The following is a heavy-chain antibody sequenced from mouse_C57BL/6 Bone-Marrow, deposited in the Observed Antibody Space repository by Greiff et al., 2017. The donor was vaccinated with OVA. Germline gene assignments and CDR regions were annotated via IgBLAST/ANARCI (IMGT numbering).Heavy chain of an antibody. Sequence: VKLQQPGAELVKPGASVKMSCKASGYTFTSYWITWVKQRPGQGLEWIGDIYPGSGSTNYNEKFKSKATLTVDTSSSTAYMQLSSLTSEDSAVYYCARCEVYYDYDGYWGQGTTLTVSS. CDR1: GYTFTSYW. CDR2: IYPGSGST. D-gene: IGHD2-4*01. V-gene: IGHV1-55*01. CDR3: ARCEVYYDYDGY. J-gene: IGHJ2*01.